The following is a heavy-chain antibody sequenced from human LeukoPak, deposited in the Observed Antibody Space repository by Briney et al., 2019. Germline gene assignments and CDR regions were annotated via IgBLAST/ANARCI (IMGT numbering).Heavy chain of an antibody. J-gene: IGHJ4*02. D-gene: IGHD2-2*02. V-gene: IGHV4-61*02. CDR3: AGGYCAGTSCYKGY. Sequence: TLSLTCTVSGGSISSGSYYWSWIRQPAGKGLEWIGRIYTSGSTNYNPSLKSRVTISVDTSKNQFSLKLSSVTAADTAVYYCAGGYCAGTSCYKGYWGQGTLVTVS. CDR1: GGSISSGSYY. CDR2: IYTSGST.